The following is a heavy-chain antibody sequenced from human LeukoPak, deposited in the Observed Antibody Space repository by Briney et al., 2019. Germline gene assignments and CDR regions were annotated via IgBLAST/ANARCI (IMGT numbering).Heavy chain of an antibody. CDR1: RASISDYF. V-gene: IGHV4-59*08. Sequence: PSETLSLTCTVSRASISDYFCSWIRQPPGKRLEGIAYMYYSGIPNYSRSLKSRVTMSADKSNNQVSLTLTSVTAADTAVYYRASHHGRGEAFDYWGRGTLVTVSS. CDR3: ASHHGRGEAFDY. J-gene: IGHJ4*02. CDR2: MYYSGIP. D-gene: IGHD3-10*01.